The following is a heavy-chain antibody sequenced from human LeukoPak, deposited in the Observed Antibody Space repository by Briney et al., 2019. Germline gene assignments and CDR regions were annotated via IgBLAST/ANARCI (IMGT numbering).Heavy chain of an antibody. CDR1: GFTFSSYA. CDR2: MSGSGGTS. D-gene: IGHD6-19*01. CDR3: VKPYTSGWYYFDS. Sequence: GGSLKLSCAASGFTFSSYAMSWVRQAPRKGLEWVSGMSGSGGTSYYADSVKGRFTISRDNSKNTLYLQMNSLRAEDTAIYYCVKPYTSGWYYFDSWGQGTLVTVSS. J-gene: IGHJ4*02. V-gene: IGHV3-23*01.